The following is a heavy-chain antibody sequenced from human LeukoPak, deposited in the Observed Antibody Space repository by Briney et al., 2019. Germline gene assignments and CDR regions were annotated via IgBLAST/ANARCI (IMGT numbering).Heavy chain of an antibody. D-gene: IGHD3-22*01. CDR1: GGSISSGSYY. CDR2: IYTSGST. Sequence: NPSETLSLTCTVSGGSISSGSYYWSWIRQPAGKGLECIGRIYTSGSTNYNPSLKSRVTISVDTSKNQFSLKLSSVTAADTAVYYCARLIGHYYYYYMDVWGKGTTVTVSS. J-gene: IGHJ6*03. V-gene: IGHV4-61*02. CDR3: ARLIGHYYYYYMDV.